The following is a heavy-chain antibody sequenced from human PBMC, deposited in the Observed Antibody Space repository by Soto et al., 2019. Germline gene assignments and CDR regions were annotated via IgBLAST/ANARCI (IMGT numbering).Heavy chain of an antibody. D-gene: IGHD6-13*01. V-gene: IGHV1-69*02. CDR1: GGTFSSYT. CDR3: ARQRASSSWYWMDY. Sequence: SVKVSCKASGGTFSSYTISWVRQALGQGLEWMGRIIPILGIANYAQKFQGRVTITADKSTSTAYMELSSLRSEDTAVYYCARQRASSSWYWMDYWGQGTLVTVSS. CDR2: IIPILGIA. J-gene: IGHJ4*02.